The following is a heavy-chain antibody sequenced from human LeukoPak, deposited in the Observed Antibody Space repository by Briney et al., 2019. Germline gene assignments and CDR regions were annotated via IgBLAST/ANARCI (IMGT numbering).Heavy chain of an antibody. Sequence: ASVKVSCKASGYTFNNYGFMWVRQAPGQGLEWLGWISAYNGDTNYPPSLQGRVTMTTDTSTNTAYMELRSLRSDDTAVYYCARHTRWLQFRAFDIWGQGTMVTVSS. J-gene: IGHJ3*02. CDR3: ARHTRWLQFRAFDI. CDR1: GYTFNNYG. D-gene: IGHD5-24*01. CDR2: ISAYNGDT. V-gene: IGHV1-18*01.